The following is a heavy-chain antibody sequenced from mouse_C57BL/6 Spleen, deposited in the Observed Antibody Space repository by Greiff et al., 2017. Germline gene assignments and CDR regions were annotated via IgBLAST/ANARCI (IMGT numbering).Heavy chain of an antibody. J-gene: IGHJ2*01. CDR1: GFTFTDYY. D-gene: IGHD4-1*01. Sequence: EVQGVESGGGLVQPGGSLSLSCAASGFTFTDYYMSWVRQPPGKALEWLGFIRNKANGYTTEYSASVKGRFTISRDNSQSILYLQMNALRAEDSATYYCERYNWNEGVFDYWGQGTTLTVSS. CDR3: ERYNWNEGVFDY. CDR2: IRNKANGYTT. V-gene: IGHV7-3*01.